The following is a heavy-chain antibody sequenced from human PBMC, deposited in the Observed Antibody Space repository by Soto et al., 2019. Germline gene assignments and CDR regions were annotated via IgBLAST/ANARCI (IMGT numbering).Heavy chain of an antibody. CDR3: APTYYDFWSGYSYWFDP. D-gene: IGHD3-3*01. Sequence: SETLSLTWTVSGGSISSSSYYWGWIRQPPGKGLEWIGSIYYSGSTYYNPSLKSRVTISVDTSKNQFSLKLSSVTAADTAVYYCAPTYYDFWSGYSYWFDPWGQGTLVTVSS. J-gene: IGHJ5*02. V-gene: IGHV4-39*01. CDR1: GGSISSSSYY. CDR2: IYYSGST.